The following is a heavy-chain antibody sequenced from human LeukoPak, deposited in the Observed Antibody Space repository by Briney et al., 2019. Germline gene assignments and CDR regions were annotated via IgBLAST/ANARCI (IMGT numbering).Heavy chain of an antibody. D-gene: IGHD3-9*01. V-gene: IGHV3-23*01. CDR2: ISGSGAGT. CDR1: GFTFSSYA. J-gene: IGHJ4*02. CDR3: AKGAVFRYFDWLFNYFDY. Sequence: GGSLRLSCAASGFTFSSYAMSWVRQAPGKGLEWVSGISGSGAGTYYADSVKGRFTISRDNSKTTLYLQMDSLRADDTAVYYCAKGAVFRYFDWLFNYFDYWGQGTLVTVSS.